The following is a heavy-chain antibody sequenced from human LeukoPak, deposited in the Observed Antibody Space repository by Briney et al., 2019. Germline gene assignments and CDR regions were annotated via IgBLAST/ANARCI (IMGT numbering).Heavy chain of an antibody. CDR3: VSFYETY. Sequence: GGSLRLSCAASGRYLMHWVRQAPGKGLVWVSHINSDGSWTSYADFVKGRFTISKDNAKNTVYLQMSNLRVEDTAVYYCVSFYETYWGRGTLVTVSS. D-gene: IGHD2/OR15-2a*01. CDR2: INSDGSWT. V-gene: IGHV3-74*01. J-gene: IGHJ4*02. CDR1: GRYL.